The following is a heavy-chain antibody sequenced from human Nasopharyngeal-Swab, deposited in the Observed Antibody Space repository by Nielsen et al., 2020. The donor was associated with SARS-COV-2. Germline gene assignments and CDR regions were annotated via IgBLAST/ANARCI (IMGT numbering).Heavy chain of an antibody. D-gene: IGHD5-24*01. Sequence: WIGKPPGKGLEWIGYIDYSGSTNYNPSLKSRVTISVDTSKNQFSLKMSSVTAADTAVYYCAGGRDGYTNYYYYYGIDVWGQGTTVTVSS. J-gene: IGHJ6*02. V-gene: IGHV4-59*01. CDR2: IDYSGST. CDR3: AGGRDGYTNYYYYYGIDV.